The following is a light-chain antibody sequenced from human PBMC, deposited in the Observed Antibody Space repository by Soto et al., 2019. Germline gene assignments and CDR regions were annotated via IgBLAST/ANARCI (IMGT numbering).Light chain of an antibody. CDR3: QHYGTSPFT. Sequence: VMTQSPATLSVSPGERSTLSCRSSQSVSNNYLAWYQQKPGQAPRLLIYGASNRATGIPDRFSGSGSGTDFTLTISSLEPEDFAVYFCQHYGTSPFTFGQGTRLEIK. V-gene: IGKV3-20*01. J-gene: IGKJ5*01. CDR1: QSVSNNY. CDR2: GAS.